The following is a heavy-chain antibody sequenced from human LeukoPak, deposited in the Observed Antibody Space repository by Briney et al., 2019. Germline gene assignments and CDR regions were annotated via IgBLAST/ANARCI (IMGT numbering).Heavy chain of an antibody. CDR3: AREDDSSGYYPDY. V-gene: IGHV3-11*01. CDR1: GFTFSDYY. D-gene: IGHD3-22*01. Sequence: GGSPRLSCAASGFTFSDYYMSWIRQAPGKGLEWVSYISSSGSTIYYADSVKGRFTISRDNAKNSLYLQMNSLRAEDTAVYYCAREDDSSGYYPDYWGQGTLVTVSS. J-gene: IGHJ4*02. CDR2: ISSSGSTI.